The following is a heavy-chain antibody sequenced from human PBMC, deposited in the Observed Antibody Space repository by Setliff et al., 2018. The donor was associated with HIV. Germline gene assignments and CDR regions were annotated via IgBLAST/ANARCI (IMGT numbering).Heavy chain of an antibody. CDR3: ARVSQGPDY. Sequence: PSETLSLTCAVYGGSFSGYYWSWIRQPPGKGLEWIGEINHSGSTNYNPSLKSRVTISVDTSKNQFSLMLTSATAADTAVYYCARVSQGPDYWGQGTLVTVSS. CDR2: INHSGST. V-gene: IGHV4-34*01. CDR1: GGSFSGYY. J-gene: IGHJ4*02.